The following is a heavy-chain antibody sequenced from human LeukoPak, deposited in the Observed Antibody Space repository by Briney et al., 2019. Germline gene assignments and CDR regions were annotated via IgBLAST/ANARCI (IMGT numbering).Heavy chain of an antibody. CDR2: ISGSDDST. CDR3: AKDFGWAGTSNWFDP. D-gene: IGHD1-7*01. J-gene: IGHJ5*02. CDR1: GFTFSSYA. Sequence: GGSLRLSCAASGFTFSSYAMSWVRQAPGKGLEWVSGISGSDDSTYYADSVKGRFTISRDNSKNTVYLQMNSLRAEDTAVYYCAKDFGWAGTSNWFDPWGQGTLVTVSS. V-gene: IGHV3-23*01.